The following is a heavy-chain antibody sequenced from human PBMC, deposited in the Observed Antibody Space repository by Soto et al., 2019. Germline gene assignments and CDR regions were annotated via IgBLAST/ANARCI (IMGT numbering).Heavy chain of an antibody. V-gene: IGHV3-30*18. Sequence: QALLVESGGGVVQPGGSLRLSCAASGFSFNAYGIHWVRQAPGKGLDWVALISFDGRETYYADSVKGRFTISRDNSKNTLYLQMKNLTIEDSAVYYCAKGSVTLIRGIYRNWFDPWGQGTQVTVSS. D-gene: IGHD3-10*01. CDR1: GFSFNAYG. J-gene: IGHJ5*02. CDR2: ISFDGRET. CDR3: AKGSVTLIRGIYRNWFDP.